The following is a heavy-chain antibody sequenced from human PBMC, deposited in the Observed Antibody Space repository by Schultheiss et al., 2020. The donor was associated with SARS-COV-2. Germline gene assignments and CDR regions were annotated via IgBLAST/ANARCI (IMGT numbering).Heavy chain of an antibody. Sequence: GGSLRLSCAASGFTFSSYGMHWVRQAPGKGLEWVAVIWYDESNKYYADSVKGRFTISRDNSKNTLYLQMNSLRAEDTAVYYCARDLVVAAIAYYGMDVWGQGTTVTVSS. CDR1: GFTFSSYG. D-gene: IGHD2-15*01. CDR3: ARDLVVAAIAYYGMDV. CDR2: IWYDESNK. J-gene: IGHJ6*02. V-gene: IGHV3-33*08.